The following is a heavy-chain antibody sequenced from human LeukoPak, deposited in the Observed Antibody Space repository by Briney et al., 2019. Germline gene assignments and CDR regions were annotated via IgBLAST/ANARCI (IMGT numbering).Heavy chain of an antibody. J-gene: IGHJ6*03. D-gene: IGHD3-10*01. Sequence: GGSLRLSCAASGFTFSSYAMHWVRQAPGKGLEWVAVISYDGSNKYYADSVKGRFTISRDNSKNTLYLQMNSLRAEDTAVYYCARVPNPRKYYYGSGSFRDYYYYMDVWGKGTTVTISS. CDR2: ISYDGSNK. V-gene: IGHV3-30*04. CDR1: GFTFSSYA. CDR3: ARVPNPRKYYYGSGSFRDYYYYMDV.